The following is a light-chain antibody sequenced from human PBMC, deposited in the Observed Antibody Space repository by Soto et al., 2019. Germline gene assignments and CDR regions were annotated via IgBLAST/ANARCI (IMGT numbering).Light chain of an antibody. CDR2: GAI. Sequence: EIVMTQSPATLSVSPEDRVTLSCRASQNVRRHIAWYQQKPGQAPSLLIFGAITRATGIPARFSGSGSGTEFTLTISSLQYEDSAIYYCQHYNVWPPWTFGQGTKV. CDR1: QNVRRH. J-gene: IGKJ1*01. V-gene: IGKV3-15*01. CDR3: QHYNVWPPWT.